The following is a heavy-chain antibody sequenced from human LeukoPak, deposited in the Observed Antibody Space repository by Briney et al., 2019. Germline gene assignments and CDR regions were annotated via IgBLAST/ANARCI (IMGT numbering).Heavy chain of an antibody. D-gene: IGHD4/OR15-4a*01. V-gene: IGHV3-30-3*01. J-gene: IGHJ6*02. CDR3: ARWNSDYAPYGMDV. CDR2: ISYDGSNK. CDR1: GFTFSSYA. Sequence: GSLRLSCAASGFTFSSYAMHWVRQAPGKGLEWVAVISYDGSNKYYADSVKGRFTISRDNAKSSLYLQMNSLRAEDTAVYYCARWNSDYAPYGMDVWGQGTTVTVSS.